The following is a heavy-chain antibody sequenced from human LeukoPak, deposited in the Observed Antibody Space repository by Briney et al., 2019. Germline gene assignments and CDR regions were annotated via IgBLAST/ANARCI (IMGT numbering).Heavy chain of an antibody. CDR3: AKGAGLLDV. D-gene: IGHD3-10*01. V-gene: IGHV4-4*07. CDR1: GGSISSYS. CDR2: IYSSGST. Sequence: SETLSLTCTVSGGSISSYSWSWIRQPAGKGLEWIGRIYSSGSTNYNPSLRSRVTMSADTSNNQFSLKMNSVTAADTAVYYCAKGAGLLDVWGQGTTVIVSS. J-gene: IGHJ6*02.